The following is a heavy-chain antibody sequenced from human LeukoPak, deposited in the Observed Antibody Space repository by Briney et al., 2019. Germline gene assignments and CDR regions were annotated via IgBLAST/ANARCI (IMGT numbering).Heavy chain of an antibody. V-gene: IGHV4-59*08. CDR3: ARGVWIDFDY. CDR2: IYHSGST. CDR1: GGSISSYY. Sequence: SSETLSLTCTVSGGSISSYYWSWIRQPPGKGLEWIGSIYHSGSTYYNPSLKSRVTISVDTSKNQFSLKLSSVTAADTAVYYCARGVWIDFDYWGQGTLVTVSS. D-gene: IGHD5-12*01. J-gene: IGHJ4*02.